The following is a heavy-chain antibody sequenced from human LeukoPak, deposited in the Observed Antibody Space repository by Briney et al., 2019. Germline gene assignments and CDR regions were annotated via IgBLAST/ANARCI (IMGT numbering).Heavy chain of an antibody. CDR3: ARDGESGSHDY. D-gene: IGHD2-15*01. CDR1: GFTFSSFW. J-gene: IGHJ4*02. V-gene: IGHV3-7*01. CDR2: IKLDGSEK. Sequence: PGGSLRLSCAGSGFTFSSFWVSWVRQAPGKGLEWVANIKLDGSEKYYVDSVRGRFTISRDNAKNSLYLQMNSLRVEDTAVYYCARDGESGSHDYWGQGTPVTVSS.